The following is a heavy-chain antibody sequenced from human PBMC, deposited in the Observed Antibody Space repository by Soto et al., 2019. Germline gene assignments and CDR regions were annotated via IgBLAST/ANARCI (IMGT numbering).Heavy chain of an antibody. CDR3: AKSGSQYPGIFDV. D-gene: IGHD1-1*01. J-gene: IGHJ3*01. Sequence: QLQLQESGPGLVKPSKTLSLTCTVSSGSISNVAYFWAWIRQPPGKGLEWIGSIYYTGNTYFNPSLNSRVTMSVDTSKNQFSLEVNSVTAADTAIYYCAKSGSQYPGIFDVWGRGTMLTVSS. V-gene: IGHV4-39*01. CDR2: IYYTGNT. CDR1: SGSISNVAYF.